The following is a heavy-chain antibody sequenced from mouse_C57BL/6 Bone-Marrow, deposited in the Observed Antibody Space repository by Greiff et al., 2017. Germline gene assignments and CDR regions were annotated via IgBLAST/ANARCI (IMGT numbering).Heavy chain of an antibody. D-gene: IGHD2-4*01. J-gene: IGHJ2*01. V-gene: IGHV1-82*01. Sequence: VQLQQSGPELVKPGASVKISCKASGYAFSSSWMNWVKQRPGKGLEWIGRIYPGDGDTNYNGKFKGKATLTADKSSSTAYMQLSSLTSEDSAVXSVECWNYYDCYYVDYWGQGTTLTVSS. CDR3: ECWNYYDCYYVDY. CDR1: GYAFSSSW. CDR2: IYPGDGDT.